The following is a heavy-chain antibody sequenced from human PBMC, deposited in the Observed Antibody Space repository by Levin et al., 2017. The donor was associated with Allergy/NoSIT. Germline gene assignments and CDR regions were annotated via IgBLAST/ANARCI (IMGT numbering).Heavy chain of an antibody. D-gene: IGHD4-17*01. V-gene: IGHV3-73*01. CDR1: GFTFSGSA. CDR2: VRSKPNSYAT. J-gene: IGHJ4*02. CDR3: TSVTTMTTFTYY. Sequence: PSETLSLTCAASGFTFSGSAMHWVRQASGKGLEWVGRVRSKPNSYATAYAASVKGRFTISRDDSKNTAYLQMNSLKTEDTAVYYCTSVTTMTTFTYYWGQGTLVTVSS.